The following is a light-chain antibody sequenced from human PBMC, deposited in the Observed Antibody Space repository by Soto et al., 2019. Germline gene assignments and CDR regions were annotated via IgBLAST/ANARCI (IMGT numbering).Light chain of an antibody. Sequence: EIVLTQSPGTLSLSPGERATLSCRASQSVSSSYLAWYQQKPGQAPRLLIYDASNRATGIPARFSGSGSGTDFTLTISRLEPEDFAVYYCQHYGRSPGLFTFGPGTKVDI. J-gene: IGKJ3*01. CDR2: DAS. CDR1: QSVSSSY. CDR3: QHYGRSPGLFT. V-gene: IGKV3-20*01.